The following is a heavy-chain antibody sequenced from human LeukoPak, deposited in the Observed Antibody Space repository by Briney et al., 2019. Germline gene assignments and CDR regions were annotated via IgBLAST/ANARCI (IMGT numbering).Heavy chain of an antibody. Sequence: GGSLRLSCAASGFTFSSYAMHWVRQAPGKGLEWVAFMSYDGSNEYYADSVKGRFTISRDNSKTTLYLQMNSLRLEDTAVYYCASRTNSGPPFWGQGTLVTVSS. CDR3: ASRTNSGPPF. CDR1: GFTFSSYA. V-gene: IGHV3-30-3*01. J-gene: IGHJ1*01. CDR2: MSYDGSNE. D-gene: IGHD3-10*01.